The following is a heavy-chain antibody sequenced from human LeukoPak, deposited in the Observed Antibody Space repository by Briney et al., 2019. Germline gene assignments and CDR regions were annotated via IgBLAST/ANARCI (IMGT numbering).Heavy chain of an antibody. J-gene: IGHJ4*02. D-gene: IGHD2-2*01. CDR2: ISGSGGST. V-gene: IGHV3-23*01. CDR3: AKDDRYIVVALNQIDY. CDR1: GFTFRSYA. Sequence: GGSLRLSCAASGFTFRSYAMSWVRQAPGKGLEWVSAISGSGGSTYYADSVKGRFTISRDNSKNTLYLQMNSLRAEDTAVYYCAKDDRYIVVALNQIDYWGQGTLVTVSS.